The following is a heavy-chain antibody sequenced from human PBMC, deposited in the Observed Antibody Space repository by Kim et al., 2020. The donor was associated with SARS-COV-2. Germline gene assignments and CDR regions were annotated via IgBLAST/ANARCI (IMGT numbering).Heavy chain of an antibody. CDR3: ARREYYDSTGYYIY. D-gene: IGHD3-22*01. V-gene: IGHV4-4*02. Sequence: SETLSLTCAVSGGPINSDNWWTWVRQTPGKGLEWIGEIHRSGSTNYSPSLKSRVTISMDKSKNQFFLNLSSVTAADTAVYYCARREYYDSTGYYIYWGQGTLVTVSS. J-gene: IGHJ1*01. CDR2: IHRSGST. CDR1: GGPINSDNW.